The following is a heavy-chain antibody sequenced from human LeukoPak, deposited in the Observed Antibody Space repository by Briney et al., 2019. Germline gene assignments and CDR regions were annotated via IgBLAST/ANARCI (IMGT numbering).Heavy chain of an antibody. CDR2: MNANSGNT. CDR3: AISTYYYGSGSYYSWFDP. CDR1: GYTFTSYD. D-gene: IGHD3-10*01. V-gene: IGHV1-8*01. J-gene: IGHJ5*02. Sequence: ASVRVSCTASGYTFTSYDINWVRQATGQGLEWMGWMNANSGNTGYAQKFQGRVTMTRNTSISTAYMELSSLRSEDTAVYYCAISTYYYGSGSYYSWFDPWGQGTLVTVSS.